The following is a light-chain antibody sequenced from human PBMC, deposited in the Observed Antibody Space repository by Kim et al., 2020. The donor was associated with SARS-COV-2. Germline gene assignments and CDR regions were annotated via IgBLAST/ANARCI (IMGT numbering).Light chain of an antibody. J-gene: IGLJ7*01. V-gene: IGLV1-47*01. CDR1: CSIIVCHY. CDR3: AAWDDSLNAPV. CDR2: WNN. Sequence: TLSFSALCSIIVCHYGLGSQQVPGAAPILLFYWNNQRPSEVPGRFSGSRSGTSASLAISGVRSEDEADYYCAAWDDSLNAPVFGGGTQLTVL.